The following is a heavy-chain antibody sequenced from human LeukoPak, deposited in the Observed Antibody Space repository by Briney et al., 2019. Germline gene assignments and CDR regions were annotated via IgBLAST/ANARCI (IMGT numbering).Heavy chain of an antibody. V-gene: IGHV3-23*01. CDR3: AKDRLRYCSGGGCYSPVDY. CDR1: GFTFSSYS. CDR2: ISDSGGNT. J-gene: IGHJ4*02. Sequence: GGSLRLSCAASGFTFSSYSMNWVRQAPGKGLEWVSAISDSGGNTYYADSVKGRFTISRDNSKNTLYLQMNSLRAEDTAIFYCAKDRLRYCSGGGCYSPVDYWGQGTLVTVSS. D-gene: IGHD2-15*01.